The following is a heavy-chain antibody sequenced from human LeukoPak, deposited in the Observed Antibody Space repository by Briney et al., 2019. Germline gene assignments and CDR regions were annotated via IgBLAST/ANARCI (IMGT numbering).Heavy chain of an antibody. CDR2: ISGSGAST. CDR3: AKCSGGSCYLPFDS. V-gene: IGHV3-23*01. D-gene: IGHD2-15*01. Sequence: GGSLRLSCLTSGFTLSTNAMSWVRQAPGKGLEWISGISGSGASTYYADSVKGRFTISRDDSRNTLYLQMNSLRGDDTAVYYCAKCSGGSCYLPFDSWGQGTLVTVSS. J-gene: IGHJ4*02. CDR1: GFTLSTNA.